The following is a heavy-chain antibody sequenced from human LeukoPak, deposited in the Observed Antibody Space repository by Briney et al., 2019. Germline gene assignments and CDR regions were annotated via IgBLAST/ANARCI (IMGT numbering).Heavy chain of an antibody. Sequence: GGSLRLSCAASGFTLSDYYMSWIRQAPGKGLEWISYVSGGGSIIHYADSVKGRFTISRDNAKNSLYLQMNSLRAEDTAVYYCARVSYYGSGSSINFDYWGQGTLVTVSS. J-gene: IGHJ4*02. CDR1: GFTLSDYY. CDR2: VSGGGSII. V-gene: IGHV3-11*01. CDR3: ARVSYYGSGSSINFDY. D-gene: IGHD3-10*01.